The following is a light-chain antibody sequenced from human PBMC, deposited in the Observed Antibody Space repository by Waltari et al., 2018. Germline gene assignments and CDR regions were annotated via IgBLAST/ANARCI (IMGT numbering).Light chain of an antibody. CDR1: QSVFSNI. V-gene: IGKV1-5*03. CDR2: KAS. CDR3: QQSATYPWT. Sequence: DIQLTQSPSTLSASVGDIVIITCRASQSVFSNILAWYQQKPGRAPKVLVFKASNLASGVPPRFSGSGAGREFTLTINSLQPDDFATYYCQQSATYPWTFGPGTSVEV. J-gene: IGKJ1*01.